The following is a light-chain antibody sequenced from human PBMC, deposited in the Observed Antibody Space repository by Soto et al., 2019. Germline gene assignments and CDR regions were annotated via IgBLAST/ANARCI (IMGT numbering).Light chain of an antibody. J-gene: IGKJ1*01. CDR1: QSVSSN. Sequence: IVLTHSPATLSFGPGGRATLSLRASQSVSSNLAWYQQKPGQAPRLLIYGASSRATGIPDRFSGSGSGTDFTLTISRLEPEDFAVYYCQQYGSSPWTFGQGTKVDI. CDR2: GAS. V-gene: IGKV3-20*01. CDR3: QQYGSSPWT.